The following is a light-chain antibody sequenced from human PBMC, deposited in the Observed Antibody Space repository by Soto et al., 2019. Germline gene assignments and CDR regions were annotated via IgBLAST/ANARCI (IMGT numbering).Light chain of an antibody. J-gene: IGKJ5*01. CDR2: DAS. V-gene: IGKV3-11*01. CDR3: QQRSNFIT. CDR1: QSFSSY. Sequence: EILFTQSPAPLFFSPREKTTPPCRPSQSFSSYLAWYQQKPGQAPRLLIYDASNRATGIPARFSGSGSGTDFTLTISSLEPEDFAVYYCQQRSNFITFGQGTRLEIK.